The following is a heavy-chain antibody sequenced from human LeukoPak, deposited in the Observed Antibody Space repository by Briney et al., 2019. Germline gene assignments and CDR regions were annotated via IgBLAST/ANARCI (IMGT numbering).Heavy chain of an antibody. CDR3: ARGSERGMDV. D-gene: IGHD5-24*01. J-gene: IGHJ6*02. CDR2: INHSGST. V-gene: IGHV4-4*02. Sequence: SGTLSLTCAVSGGSISSSNWWSWVRQPPGKGLEWIGEINHSGSTNYNPSLKSRVTISVDTSKNQFSLKLSSVTAADTAVYYCARGSERGMDVWGQGTTVTVSS. CDR1: GGSISSSNW.